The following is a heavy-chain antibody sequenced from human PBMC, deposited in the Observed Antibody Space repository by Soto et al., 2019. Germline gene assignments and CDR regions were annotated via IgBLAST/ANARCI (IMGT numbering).Heavy chain of an antibody. CDR2: IHYSGTT. Sequence: QLQLQESGPGLVKPSETLSLICTVSGGSISGSSHFWGWIRQPPGKGLEWIGSIHYSGTTYYNASLKSRVTISVDTSKNQFSLKRNSVTAADTAVYYCARHPPSRVEPRLGYYGMDVWGQGTTVTVSS. CDR1: GGSISGSSHF. D-gene: IGHD2-2*01. J-gene: IGHJ6*02. CDR3: ARHPPSRVEPRLGYYGMDV. V-gene: IGHV4-39*01.